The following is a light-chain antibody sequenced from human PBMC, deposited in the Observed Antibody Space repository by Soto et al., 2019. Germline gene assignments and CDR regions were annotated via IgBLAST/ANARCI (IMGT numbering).Light chain of an antibody. CDR1: SSDVGGYNY. CDR2: DVS. Sequence: QSALTQPRSVSGSPGQSVTISCTGTSSDVGGYNYVSWYQQHPGKAPRVMIYDVSKRPSGVPDRFSGSKSGNTASLTIFGLQAEDEADYSCCSYAGSYTYWVFGGGTKLTVL. V-gene: IGLV2-11*01. J-gene: IGLJ3*02. CDR3: CSYAGSYTYWV.